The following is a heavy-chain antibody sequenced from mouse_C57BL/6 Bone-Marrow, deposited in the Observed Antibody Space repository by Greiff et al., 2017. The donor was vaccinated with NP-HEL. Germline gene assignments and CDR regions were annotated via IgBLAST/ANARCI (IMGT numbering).Heavy chain of an antibody. CDR3: ARHGGGYDGSRGYFDY. D-gene: IGHD2-3*01. V-gene: IGHV1-62-2*01. Sequence: VQLQQSGAELVKPGASVKLSCKASGYTFTEYTIHWVKQRSGQGLEWIGWFYPGSGSIKYNEKFKDKATLTADKSSSTVCMALSSLTSEDSAVYFGARHGGGYDGSRGYFDYWGQGTTLTVSS. CDR1: GYTFTEYT. CDR2: FYPGSGSI. J-gene: IGHJ2*01.